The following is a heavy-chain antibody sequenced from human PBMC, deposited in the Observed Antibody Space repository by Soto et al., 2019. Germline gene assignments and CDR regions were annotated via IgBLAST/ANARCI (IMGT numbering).Heavy chain of an antibody. D-gene: IGHD1-1*01. Sequence: QVQMVQSGAEVKKAGASVKVSCKASGYTFTSYGISWVRQAPGQGLEWMGWISGYNGKTNYAQKLQGRVTMTTDTSTSTAYMELRSLRSDDTAIYYCARDRTGTSKPGLDPWGQGTLVTVSS. CDR1: GYTFTSYG. V-gene: IGHV1-18*01. J-gene: IGHJ5*02. CDR2: ISGYNGKT. CDR3: ARDRTGTSKPGLDP.